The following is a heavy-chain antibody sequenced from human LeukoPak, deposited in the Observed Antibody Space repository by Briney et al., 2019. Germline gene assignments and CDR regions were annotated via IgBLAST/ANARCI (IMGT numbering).Heavy chain of an antibody. CDR3: AKNLPTIFGVVILDV. CDR2: IRYGGSNK. V-gene: IGHV3-30*02. Sequence: GGSLRLSCAASGFTFSSYGMHWVRQAPGKGLEWVAFIRYGGSNKYYADSVKGRFTISRDNSKNTLYLQMNSLRAEDTAVYYCAKNLPTIFGVVILDVWGKGTTVTVSS. J-gene: IGHJ6*04. D-gene: IGHD3-3*01. CDR1: GFTFSSYG.